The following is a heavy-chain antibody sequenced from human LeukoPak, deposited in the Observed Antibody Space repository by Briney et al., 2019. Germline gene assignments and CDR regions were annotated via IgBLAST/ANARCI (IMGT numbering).Heavy chain of an antibody. J-gene: IGHJ6*02. CDR2: LNPSGGSS. V-gene: IGHV1-46*01. CDR3: ARVGPPDASGMDV. D-gene: IGHD2-2*01. Sequence: GASVKVSCKASGYTVTSYYMHWVRQAPGQGLEWMGILNPSGGSSSYAQKFQGRATLTRATSTSTVYMELSSLRSEDTAVYYCARVGPPDASGMDVWGQGTTVTVSS. CDR1: GYTVTSYY.